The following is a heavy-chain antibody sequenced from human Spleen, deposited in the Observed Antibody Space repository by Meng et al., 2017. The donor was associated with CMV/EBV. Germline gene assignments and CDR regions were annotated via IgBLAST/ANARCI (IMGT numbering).Heavy chain of an antibody. Sequence: SETLSLTCTVSGGAVGSGVYYWGWVRQPPGKGLEWIGCIYYSGDTYYNPSLRSRLTISVDTAKNQFSLKVTSVTAADTAVYYCVRPEYSRSPWFDPWGPGTRVTVSS. CDR2: IYYSGDT. CDR3: VRPEYSRSPWFDP. V-gene: IGHV4-39*01. CDR1: GGAVGSGVYY. J-gene: IGHJ5*02. D-gene: IGHD5-12*01.